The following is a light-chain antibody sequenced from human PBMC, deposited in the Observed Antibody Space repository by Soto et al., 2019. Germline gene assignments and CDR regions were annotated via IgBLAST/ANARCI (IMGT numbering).Light chain of an antibody. CDR3: SSYTSSSTLV. V-gene: IGLV2-14*01. CDR2: DVS. J-gene: IGLJ3*02. Sequence: QSALTQPASASGSPGQSIAISYTGTSGDVGGYNYVSWYQQHPGKAPKLMIYDVSNRPSGVSNRFSGSKSGNTASLTISGLQSEDEADYYCSSYTSSSTLVFGGGTKLTVL. CDR1: SGDVGGYNY.